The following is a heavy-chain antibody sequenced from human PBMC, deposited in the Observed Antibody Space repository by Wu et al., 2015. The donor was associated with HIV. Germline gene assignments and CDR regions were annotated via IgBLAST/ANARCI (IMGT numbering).Heavy chain of an antibody. CDR3: ARNYCSSTSCYYLHYYGMDV. CDR2: IIPIFGTA. J-gene: IGHJ6*02. D-gene: IGHD2-2*01. CDR1: GGTFSRYT. Sequence: QVQLVQSGAEVKKPGSSVKVSCTASGGTFSRYTTSWVRQAPGQGLEWMGRIIPIFGTANYAQKFQGRVTITADESTSTAYMELSSLRSEDTAVYYCARNYCSSTSCYYLHYYGMDVWGQGTTVTVSS. V-gene: IGHV1-69*15.